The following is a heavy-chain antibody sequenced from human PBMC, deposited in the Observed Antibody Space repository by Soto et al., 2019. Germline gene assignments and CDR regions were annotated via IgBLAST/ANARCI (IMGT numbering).Heavy chain of an antibody. CDR1: GFTLSSYS. D-gene: IGHD3-22*01. CDR2: ISSSGNTK. J-gene: IGHJ6*02. CDR3: ARDRGDFYDSSGYYYYGMDV. V-gene: IGHV3-48*02. Sequence: GSLRLSCAASGFTLSSYSMDWVRQAPGKGLEWLSFISSSGNTKNYADSVQGRFTISRDNAKNSLFLQMNSLRDEDTAVYYCARDRGDFYDSSGYYYYGMDVWGHGTTVTVSS.